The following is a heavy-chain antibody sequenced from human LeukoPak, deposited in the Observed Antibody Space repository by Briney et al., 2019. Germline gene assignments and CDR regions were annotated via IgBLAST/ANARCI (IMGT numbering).Heavy chain of an antibody. J-gene: IGHJ4*02. CDR2: ISGSGGST. Sequence: GGSPRLSCAASGFTFSSHAMSWVRQAPGKGLEWVSTISGSGGSTYYANSVKGRFTISRDNSKNNLYLQMSSLRAEDSAVYYCAKDACVGDCNFHFDYWGQGTLVPVSS. CDR1: GFTFSSHA. CDR3: AKDACVGDCNFHFDY. V-gene: IGHV3-23*01. D-gene: IGHD2-21*02.